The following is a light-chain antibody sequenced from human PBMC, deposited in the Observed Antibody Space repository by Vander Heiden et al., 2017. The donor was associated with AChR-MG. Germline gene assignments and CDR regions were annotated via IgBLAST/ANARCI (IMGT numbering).Light chain of an antibody. V-gene: IGKV4-1*01. CDR3: HQDVSSPFT. CDR2: WAS. CDR1: QSVLFSSNNKNY. J-gene: IGKJ4*01. Sequence: DIVMTQFPASLAVSLGEGATINCKSSQSVLFSSNNKNYLAWYKQKPGQPPKLLIYWASTRESGVPDRFNGSGSGTDFTPTISSLQAEDVAVYYCHQDVSSPFTFGGGTKVEIK.